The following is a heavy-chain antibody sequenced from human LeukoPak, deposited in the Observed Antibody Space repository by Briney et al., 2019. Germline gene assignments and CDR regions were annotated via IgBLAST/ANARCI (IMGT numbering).Heavy chain of an antibody. CDR1: GFTFSGYS. CDR2: ISSGSSTI. CDR3: ARDWYFDY. Sequence: GGSLRLSCAASGFTFSGYSMNWVGQAPGKGLEWDSYISSGSSTIYYADSVKGRFTISRDNAQNSLYLQMNSLRDEDTAVYYCARDWYFDYWGQGTLVTVSS. J-gene: IGHJ4*02. V-gene: IGHV3-48*02.